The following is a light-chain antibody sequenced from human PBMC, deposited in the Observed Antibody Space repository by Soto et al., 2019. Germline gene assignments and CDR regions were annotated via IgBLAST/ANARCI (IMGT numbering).Light chain of an antibody. CDR1: HSISSY. J-gene: IGKJ1*01. Sequence: DIQMTQAPSSVSASVGDRVTITWRASHSISSYLNWYQQKPGKAPKVLIYAASNLQSGVPSRFSGSGSGTDFTLTISRLEPEDFAVYYCQQCGSSPWTFGQGTKVDIK. CDR3: QQCGSSPWT. CDR2: AAS. V-gene: IGKV1-39*01.